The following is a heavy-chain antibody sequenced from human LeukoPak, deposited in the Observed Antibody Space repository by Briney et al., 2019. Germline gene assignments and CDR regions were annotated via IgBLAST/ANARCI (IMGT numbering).Heavy chain of an antibody. CDR3: ARDPYSKIFGG. J-gene: IGHJ4*02. CDR1: GLTVNNNY. Sequence: PGGSLRLSCAASGLTVNNNYSSWVRPAGGGVQQWVSLITGGDDTYYADSVKGRFTISRDNSKSTLYLQMNSLRPDDTAVYYCARDPYSKIFGGWGQGTLVTVSS. D-gene: IGHD3-3*01. CDR2: ITGGDDT. V-gene: IGHV3-66*02.